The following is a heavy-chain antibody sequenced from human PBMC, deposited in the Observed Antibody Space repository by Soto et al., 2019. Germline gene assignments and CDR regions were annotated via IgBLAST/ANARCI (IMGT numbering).Heavy chain of an antibody. Sequence: PGGSLRLSCAASGFTFSSYAMQWVRQAPGKGLEWVAVISYDGSNKYYADSVKGRFTISRDNSKNTLYMQMNSLRAEDTAVYYCARDRGEAYCGGDCYSYYFDYWGQGTLVTVSS. CDR1: GFTFSSYA. J-gene: IGHJ4*02. CDR3: ARDRGEAYCGGDCYSYYFDY. CDR2: ISYDGSNK. D-gene: IGHD2-21*02. V-gene: IGHV3-30-3*01.